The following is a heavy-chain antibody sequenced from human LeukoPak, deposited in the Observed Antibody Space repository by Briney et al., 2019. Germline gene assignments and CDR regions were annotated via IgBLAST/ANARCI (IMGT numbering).Heavy chain of an antibody. CDR2: ISWNSGSI. D-gene: IGHD3-22*01. V-gene: IGHV3-9*01. Sequence: PGRSLRLSCAASGFTFDDYAMHWVRQAPGKGLEWVSGISWNSGSIGYADSVKGRFTISRDNAKNSLYLQMNSLRAEDTAVYYCAKDSGYYDSSGYSPFDYWGQGTLVTVSS. CDR3: AKDSGYYDSSGYSPFDY. J-gene: IGHJ4*02. CDR1: GFTFDDYA.